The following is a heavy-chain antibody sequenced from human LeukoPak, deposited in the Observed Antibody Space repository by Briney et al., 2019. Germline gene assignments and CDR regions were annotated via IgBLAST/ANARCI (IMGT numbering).Heavy chain of an antibody. CDR1: GLTFSSQA. CDR2: ISGSGGSI. Sequence: GGSLRLSCAASGLTFSSQAINWVRQAPGKGLEWVSGISGSGGSIYYADSVKGRFTISRDNSQNTLYLQMNSLRAEDTGVYRCAKPKEADGRSAFDTWGQGTMVTVSS. V-gene: IGHV3-23*01. J-gene: IGHJ3*02. CDR3: AKPKEADGRSAFDT. D-gene: IGHD6-19*01.